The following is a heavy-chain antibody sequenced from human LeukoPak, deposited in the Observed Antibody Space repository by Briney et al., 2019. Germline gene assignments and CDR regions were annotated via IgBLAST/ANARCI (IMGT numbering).Heavy chain of an antibody. V-gene: IGHV3-33*01. Sequence: GGSLRLSCAASGVTFDTHGMHWVRQAPGRGLEWVAVIWYDGSIKYYSDSVKGRFTISRDNSKNTLYLQMNSLRAEDTAVYYCVRISCTRSRCKSYSYYDMDVWGQGTTVTVSS. CDR1: GVTFDTHG. J-gene: IGHJ6*02. CDR3: VRISCTRSRCKSYSYYDMDV. D-gene: IGHD2-15*01. CDR2: IWYDGSIK.